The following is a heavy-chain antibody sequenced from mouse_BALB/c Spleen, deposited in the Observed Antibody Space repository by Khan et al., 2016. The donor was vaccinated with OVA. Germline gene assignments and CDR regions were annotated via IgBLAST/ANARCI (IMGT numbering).Heavy chain of an antibody. CDR1: GYTFTNYG. CDR3: ARVGNYWYFDV. J-gene: IGHJ1*01. CDR2: INTYTGEP. V-gene: IGHV9-3-1*01. Sequence: IQLVQSGPELKKPGETVKISCKASGYTFTNYGMNWVKQAPGKGLKWMGWINTYTGEPTYGDDLKGRFAFSLETSASTAYLQINNLKNEDTATYFCARVGNYWYFDVWGAGTTVTVSS. D-gene: IGHD2-1*01.